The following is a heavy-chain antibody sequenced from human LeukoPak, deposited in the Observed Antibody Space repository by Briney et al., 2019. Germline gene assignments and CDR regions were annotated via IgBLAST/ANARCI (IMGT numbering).Heavy chain of an antibody. CDR1: GGSISSYY. V-gene: IGHV4-4*07. CDR2: IYTSGST. CDR3: ARDRAPIAAPTDYYYYYMDV. D-gene: IGHD6-13*01. Sequence: SETLSLTCTVSGGSISSYYWSWIRQPAGKGLEWIGRIYTSGSTNYNPSLKSRVTMSVDTSKNQFSLKLSSVTAADTAVYYCARDRAPIAAPTDYYYYYMDVWGKGTTVTVSS. J-gene: IGHJ6*03.